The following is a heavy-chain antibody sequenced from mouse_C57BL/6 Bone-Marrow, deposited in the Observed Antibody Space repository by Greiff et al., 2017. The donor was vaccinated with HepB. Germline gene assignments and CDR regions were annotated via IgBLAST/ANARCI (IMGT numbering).Heavy chain of an antibody. CDR1: GFNIKDDY. CDR3: TLTSRGY. J-gene: IGHJ2*01. V-gene: IGHV14-4*01. D-gene: IGHD6-1*01. CDR2: IDPENGDT. Sequence: EVQLQQSGAELVRPGASVKLSCTASGFNIKDDYMHWVKQRPEQGLEWIGWIDPENGDTEYASKFQGKATITADTSSNTAYLQLSSLTSEDTAVYYCTLTSRGYWGQGTTLTVSS.